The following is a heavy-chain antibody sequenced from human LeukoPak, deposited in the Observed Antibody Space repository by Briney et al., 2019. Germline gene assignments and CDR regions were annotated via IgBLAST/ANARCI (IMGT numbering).Heavy chain of an antibody. CDR2: IYYSGST. J-gene: IGHJ4*02. CDR1: GGSISSSSYY. CDR3: ARTGSSSWYYFDY. D-gene: IGHD6-13*01. V-gene: IGHV4-39*07. Sequence: SETLSLTCTVSGGSISSSSYYWGWIRQPPGKGLEWIGSIYYSGSTNYNPSLKSRVTISVDTSKNQFSLKLSSVTAADTAVYYCARTGSSSWYYFDYWGQGTLVTVSS.